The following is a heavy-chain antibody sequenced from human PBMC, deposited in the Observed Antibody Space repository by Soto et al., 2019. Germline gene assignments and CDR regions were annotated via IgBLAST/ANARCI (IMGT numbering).Heavy chain of an antibody. D-gene: IGHD3-10*01. CDR1: GFTFSSYA. V-gene: IGHV3-23*01. CDR3: AKGGSGSYINWFDP. J-gene: IGHJ5*02. CDR2: ISGSGGST. Sequence: PGGSLRLSCAASGFTFSSYAMSLVRQAPGKGLEWVSAISGSGGSTYYADSVKGRFTISRDNSKNTLYLQMNSLRAEDTAVYYCAKGGSGSYINWFDPWGQGTLVTVSS.